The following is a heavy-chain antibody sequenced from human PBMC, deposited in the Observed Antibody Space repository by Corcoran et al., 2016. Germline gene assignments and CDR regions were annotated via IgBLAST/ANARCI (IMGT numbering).Heavy chain of an antibody. V-gene: IGHV4-61*01. CDR2: IYYSGST. CDR3: ARGLNYDYVWGSYRLKYGMDV. D-gene: IGHD3-16*02. Sequence: QVQLQESGPGLVKPSETLSLTCTVSGGSVSSGSYYWSWIRQPPGKGLEWIGYIYYSGSTNYNPSLTSRVIISIDTSKNQFSLKLSSVTAADTAVDYCARGLNYDYVWGSYRLKYGMDVWGQGTTVTVSS. CDR1: GGSVSSGSYY. J-gene: IGHJ6*02.